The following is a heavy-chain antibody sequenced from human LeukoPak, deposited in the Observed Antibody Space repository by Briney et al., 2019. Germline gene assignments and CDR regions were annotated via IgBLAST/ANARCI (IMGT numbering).Heavy chain of an antibody. Sequence: SQTLSLTCTVSGGSISSGSYYWSWIRQPAGKGLEWIGRIYTSGSTNYNPSLKSRVTMSVDTYKNQFSLKLSSVTAADTAVYYCAIHLEYYGMDVWGQGTTVTVSS. V-gene: IGHV4-61*02. CDR1: GGSISSGSYY. J-gene: IGHJ6*02. CDR2: IYTSGST. CDR3: AIHLEYYGMDV.